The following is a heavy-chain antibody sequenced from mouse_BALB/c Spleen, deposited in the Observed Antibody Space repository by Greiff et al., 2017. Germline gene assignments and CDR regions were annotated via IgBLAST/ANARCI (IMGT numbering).Heavy chain of an antibody. J-gene: IGHJ4*01. CDR1: GFTFSNYW. D-gene: IGHD5-1*01. CDR2: IRLKSNNYAT. CDR3: TRQDLYYYAMDY. Sequence: EVKLMESGGGLVQPGGSMKLSCVASGFTFSNYWMNWVRQSPEKGLEWVAEIRLKSNNYATHYAESVKGRFTISRDDSKSSVYLQMNNLRAEDTGIYYCTRQDLYYYAMDYWGQGTSVTVSS. V-gene: IGHV6-6*02.